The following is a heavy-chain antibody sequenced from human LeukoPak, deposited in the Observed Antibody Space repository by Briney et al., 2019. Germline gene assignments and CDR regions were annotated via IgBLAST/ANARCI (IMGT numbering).Heavy chain of an antibody. J-gene: IGHJ6*03. Sequence: GGSLRLSCAASGFTFSSYNMNWVRQAPGKGLDWVSSITSSSTYIYYADSVKGRFTISRDNARNSLSLQMNSLRAEDTAVYYCARDPYSGSYGNEYYYYMDVWGKGTTVTISS. CDR3: ARDPYSGSYGNEYYYYMDV. V-gene: IGHV3-21*01. CDR2: ITSSSTYI. D-gene: IGHD1-26*01. CDR1: GFTFSSYN.